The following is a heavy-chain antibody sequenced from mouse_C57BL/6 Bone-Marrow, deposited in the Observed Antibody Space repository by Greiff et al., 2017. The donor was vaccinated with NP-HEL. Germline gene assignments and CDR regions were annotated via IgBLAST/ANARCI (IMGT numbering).Heavy chain of an antibody. CDR2: IYPGNSDT. J-gene: IGHJ3*01. V-gene: IGHV1-5*01. Sequence: VQLKQSGTVLARPGASVKMSCKTSGHTFTSYWMHWVKQRPGQGLDWIGSIYPGNSDTSYNQKFQGKAKLTAVTSASTAYMELSSLTNEDSAVYYCTREFYYYGSTFAYWGEGALVTVSA. CDR3: TREFYYYGSTFAY. D-gene: IGHD1-1*01. CDR1: GHTFTSYW.